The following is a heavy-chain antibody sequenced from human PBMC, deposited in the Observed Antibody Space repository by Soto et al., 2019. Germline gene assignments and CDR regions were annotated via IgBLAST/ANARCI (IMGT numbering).Heavy chain of an antibody. Sequence: QVQLVQSGAEVKKPGPSVKVSCKASGYTLTTYSMHWVRQAPGQRLEWMGWMNPLNGDTKYSQRFQGRLTIIRDTSASTAYMELSSLRSEDTAIYYCARGNSGAFDIWGQGTMVTVSS. CDR1: GYTLTTYS. V-gene: IGHV1-3*01. CDR2: MNPLNGDT. CDR3: ARGNSGAFDI. J-gene: IGHJ3*02. D-gene: IGHD6-19*01.